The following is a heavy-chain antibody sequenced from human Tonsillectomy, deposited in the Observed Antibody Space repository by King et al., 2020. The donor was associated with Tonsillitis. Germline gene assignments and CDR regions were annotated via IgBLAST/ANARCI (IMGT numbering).Heavy chain of an antibody. V-gene: IGHV3-30*18. CDR3: AKGIRDCSGGSCYYGFYY. J-gene: IGHJ4*02. Sequence: VQLVESGGGVVQPGRSLRLSCAASGFTFSSYGMHWVRQAPGKGLEWVAVISYDGSNKYYADSVKGRFTISRDNSKNTLYLQMNSLRAEDTAVYYCAKGIRDCSGGSCYYGFYYWGQGTLVTVSS. CDR1: GFTFSSYG. D-gene: IGHD2-15*01. CDR2: ISYDGSNK.